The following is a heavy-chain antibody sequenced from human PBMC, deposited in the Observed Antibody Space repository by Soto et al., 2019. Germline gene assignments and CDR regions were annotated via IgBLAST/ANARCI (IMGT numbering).Heavy chain of an antibody. CDR2: ISYDGSNK. V-gene: IGHV3-30*18. CDR3: AKSSNPITIQLWFDP. Sequence: PGRSLRLSCAASGFTFSSYGMHWVRQAPGKGLEWVAVISYDGSNKYYADSVKGRFTISRDNSKNTLYLQMNSLRAEDTAVYYCAKSSNPITIQLWFDPWGQGTLVTVSS. D-gene: IGHD3-3*01. CDR1: GFTFSSYG. J-gene: IGHJ5*02.